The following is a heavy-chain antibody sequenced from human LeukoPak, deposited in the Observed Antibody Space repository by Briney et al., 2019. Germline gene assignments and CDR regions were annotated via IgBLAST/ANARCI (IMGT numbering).Heavy chain of an antibody. V-gene: IGHV3-30*03. CDR1: GFTFSSYG. J-gene: IGHJ4*02. Sequence: GGSLRLSCAPSGFTFSSYGMHWVRQAPGKGLEWVALISYDEINKYYADSVKGRFTISRDISKNTLYLQMNSLRAEDTAVYYCATAAPASGWYFDYWGQGTLVTVSS. D-gene: IGHD6-19*01. CDR3: ATAAPASGWYFDY. CDR2: ISYDEINK.